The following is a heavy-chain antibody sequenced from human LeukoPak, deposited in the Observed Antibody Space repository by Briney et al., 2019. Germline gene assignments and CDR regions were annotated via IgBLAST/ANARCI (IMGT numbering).Heavy chain of an antibody. V-gene: IGHV1-69*06. D-gene: IGHD6-13*01. CDR1: GGTFSSYA. CDR3: ARDSSSWGSLNYFDP. Sequence: SVKVSCKASGGTFSSYAISWVRQAPGQGLEWMGGIIPIFGTANYAQKFQGRVTITADKSTSTAYMELSSLRSEDTAVYYCARDSSSWGSLNYFDPWGQGTLVTVSS. CDR2: IIPIFGTA. J-gene: IGHJ5*02.